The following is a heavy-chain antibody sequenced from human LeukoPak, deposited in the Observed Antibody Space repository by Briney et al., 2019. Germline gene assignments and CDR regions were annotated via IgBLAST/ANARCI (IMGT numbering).Heavy chain of an antibody. Sequence: GGSLRLSCAASGFAFSTYSMNWVRQAPGKGLEWVSYISSGSSTIHYADSVMGRFTISRDDAKDSMYLQMNSLRAEDTAVYYCARTYYDFWSGSRNIYYFDYWGQGTLVTVSS. CDR2: ISSGSSTI. D-gene: IGHD3-3*01. CDR1: GFAFSTYS. V-gene: IGHV3-48*01. CDR3: ARTYYDFWSGSRNIYYFDY. J-gene: IGHJ4*02.